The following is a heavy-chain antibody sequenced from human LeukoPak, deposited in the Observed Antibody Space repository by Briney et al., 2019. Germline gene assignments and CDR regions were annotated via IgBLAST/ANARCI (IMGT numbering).Heavy chain of an antibody. J-gene: IGHJ5*02. CDR3: ARDMLAVLSNWFYP. V-gene: IGHV1-46*01. Sequence: GASVTVSFTSSGYTFTSYYIHWVRQAPGQGLERMGVINPSGGGTSYAQKFQGRVTMTRDTSTSTVYMDLRSLRSEDTAVYFCARDMLAVLSNWFYPWGQGALVTVSS. D-gene: IGHD2-8*01. CDR1: GYTFTSYY. CDR2: INPSGGGT.